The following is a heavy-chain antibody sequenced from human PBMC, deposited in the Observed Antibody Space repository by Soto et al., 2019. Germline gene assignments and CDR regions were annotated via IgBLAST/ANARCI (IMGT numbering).Heavy chain of an antibody. Sequence: SGPTLVNPTQTLTLTCTFSGFSLSTSGVGVGWIRQPPGKALEWLALIYWDDDKRYSPSLKSRLTITKDTSKNQVVLTMTNMDPVDTATYYCSYIWYYDILTGYQSYCAQRTLVPGSS. CDR1: GFSLSTSGVG. CDR3: SYIWYYDILTGYQSY. J-gene: IGHJ4*02. D-gene: IGHD3-9*01. V-gene: IGHV2-5*02. CDR2: IYWDDDK.